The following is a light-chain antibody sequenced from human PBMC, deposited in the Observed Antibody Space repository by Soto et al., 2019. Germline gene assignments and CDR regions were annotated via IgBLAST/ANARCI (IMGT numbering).Light chain of an antibody. Sequence: ETVLTQSPGTLSLSPGATAIVSSRAAQSLANSRLAWYRQKPGQAPRLLIYDVSRRATGIPDRFSGSGSETDSPLSISRLEPEDFAVYFCHQYQTSPGTFGRGTKV. CDR2: DVS. CDR1: QSLANSR. J-gene: IGKJ1*01. V-gene: IGKV3-20*01. CDR3: HQYQTSPGT.